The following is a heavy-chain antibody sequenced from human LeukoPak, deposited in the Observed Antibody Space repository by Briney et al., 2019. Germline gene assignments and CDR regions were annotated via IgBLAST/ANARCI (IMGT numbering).Heavy chain of an antibody. V-gene: IGHV3-7*01. J-gene: IGHJ6*03. CDR2: IKQDGSEK. CDR1: GGSISSYY. Sequence: ETLSLTCTVSGGSISSYYWSWVRQAPGKGLEWVANIKQDGSEKHYVDSVKGRFTISRDNAKNSLYLQMNSLRAEDTAVYYCARSAVLEWSEYYYYYYYMDVWGKGTTVTVSS. CDR3: ARSAVLEWSEYYYYYYYMDV. D-gene: IGHD3-3*02.